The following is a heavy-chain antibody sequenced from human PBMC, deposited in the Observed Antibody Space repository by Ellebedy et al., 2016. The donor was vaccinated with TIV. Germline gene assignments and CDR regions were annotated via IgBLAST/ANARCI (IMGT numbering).Heavy chain of an antibody. CDR2: IKSNANGGSA. CDR1: GLTFSEAW. Sequence: PGGSLRLSCAASGLTFSEAWMNWVRLAPGKGLEWVGHIKSNANGGSADYAAPVKGRFTISRDDSKDTLYLQMNSLKTEDTAVYYCTTNPGVWGDFWGQGAQVTVSS. D-gene: IGHD2-8*01. CDR3: TTNPGVWGDF. V-gene: IGHV3-15*07. J-gene: IGHJ4*02.